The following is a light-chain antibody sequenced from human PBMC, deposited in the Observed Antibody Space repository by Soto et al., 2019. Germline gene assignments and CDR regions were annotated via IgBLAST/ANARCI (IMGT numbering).Light chain of an antibody. J-gene: IGKJ4*01. Sequence: DIQMTQSPSSLSAYVGDRVTITCRASQSIDNYLNWYQQKSGKAPQLLIYSASHLQSGVPSRFSGGGYGTDFILTISSLQPEDSAIYFCQQSITAPLTFGGGTKVDIK. V-gene: IGKV1-39*01. CDR2: SAS. CDR3: QQSITAPLT. CDR1: QSIDNY.